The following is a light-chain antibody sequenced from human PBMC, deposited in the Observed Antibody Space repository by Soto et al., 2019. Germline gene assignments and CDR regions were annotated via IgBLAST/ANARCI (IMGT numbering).Light chain of an antibody. CDR1: SSDIGGYNF. Sequence: QSALTQPASVSGSPGQSITISCTGTSSDIGGYNFVSWYHQHPGKAPKLLIYAVTNCPSGIPDRFSGSKSGNTASLTISGLQAEDEADYYCASYATSTTLVFGGGTKLTVL. CDR2: AVT. V-gene: IGLV2-14*01. J-gene: IGLJ2*01. CDR3: ASYATSTTLV.